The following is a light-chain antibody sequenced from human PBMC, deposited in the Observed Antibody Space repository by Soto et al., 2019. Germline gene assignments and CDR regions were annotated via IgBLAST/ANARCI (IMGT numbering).Light chain of an antibody. V-gene: IGLV1-40*01. CDR1: SSNIGAGYD. CDR2: GNG. Sequence: QSALTQPPSVSGAPGQRVTISCTGTSSNIGAGYDVHWYRQLPGTAPKLLIYGNGIRPSGVPDRFSGSKSGTSASLAITGLQAEDEADYYCQSYDSSLSGWVFGGGTKVTVL. J-gene: IGLJ3*02. CDR3: QSYDSSLSGWV.